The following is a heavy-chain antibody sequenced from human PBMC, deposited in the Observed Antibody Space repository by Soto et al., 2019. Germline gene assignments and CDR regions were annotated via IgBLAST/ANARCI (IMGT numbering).Heavy chain of an antibody. CDR1: GYIFTSYW. J-gene: IGHJ6*02. CDR2: IDPSDSYT. Sequence: GESLKISCNGSGYIFTSYWISWVRQMPGKGLEWMGRIDPSDSYTNYSPSFQGHVTISADKSISTAYLQWSSLKASDTAMYYCARSVSGDSGYEYYYYYGMDVWGQGTTVTVSS. CDR3: ARSVSGDSGYEYYYYYGMDV. D-gene: IGHD5-12*01. V-gene: IGHV5-10-1*01.